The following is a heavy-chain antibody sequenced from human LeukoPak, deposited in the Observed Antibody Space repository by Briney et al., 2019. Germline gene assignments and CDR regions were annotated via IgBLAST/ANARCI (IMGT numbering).Heavy chain of an antibody. D-gene: IGHD3-22*01. CDR2: IIPILGIA. CDR3: ARDAEYYDSSGYYPNFDY. J-gene: IGHJ4*02. V-gene: IGHV1-69*04. CDR1: GGTFSSYA. Sequence: SVKVSCKASGGTFSSYAISWVRQAPGQGLEWMGRIIPILGIANYAQKFQGRVTITADKSTSTAYMELSSLRSEDTAVYYCARDAEYYDSSGYYPNFDYWGRGTLVTVSS.